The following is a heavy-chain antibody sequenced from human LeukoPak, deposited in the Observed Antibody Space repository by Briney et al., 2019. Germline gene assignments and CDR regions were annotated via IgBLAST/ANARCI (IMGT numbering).Heavy chain of an antibody. Sequence: PGGSLRLSCAVSGFTFNYYDMHWVRQAPGKRLEWVSAIRTTGDTHYPDSVKGRFAMSREDAKNSVHLQMNTLRAGYTAVYYCARGGSYYYDNSGHPGWYFDLWGRGTLVTVSS. J-gene: IGHJ2*01. D-gene: IGHD3-22*01. V-gene: IGHV3-13*01. CDR1: GFTFNYYD. CDR2: IRTTGDT. CDR3: ARGGSYYYDNSGHPGWYFDL.